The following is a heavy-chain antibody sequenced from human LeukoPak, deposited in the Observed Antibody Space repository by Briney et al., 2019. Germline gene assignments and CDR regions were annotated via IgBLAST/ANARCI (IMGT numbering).Heavy chain of an antibody. Sequence: GRSLRLSCAASGFTFDDYAMHWVRQAPGKGLEWVSGISWNSGSIGYADSVKGRFTISRDNAKNSLYLQMNSLRAEDTALYYCAKEAGYCSSTSCSPFDYWGQGTLVTVSS. CDR1: GFTFDDYA. CDR3: AKEAGYCSSTSCSPFDY. V-gene: IGHV3-9*01. D-gene: IGHD2-2*01. CDR2: ISWNSGSI. J-gene: IGHJ4*02.